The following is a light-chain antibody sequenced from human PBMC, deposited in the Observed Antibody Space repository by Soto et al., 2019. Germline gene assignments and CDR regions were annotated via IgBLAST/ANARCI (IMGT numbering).Light chain of an antibody. Sequence: SYELTQPPSVSVASGQTAAITCGGDNIGSRGVHWYRQRPGQAPVVVIFGNSDRPSWVPERFFGSNSGNTAALTISRVEVGDEADYYCQVWDWGSDRWVFGGGTKLTVL. CDR2: GNS. J-gene: IGLJ3*02. CDR3: QVWDWGSDRWV. CDR1: NIGSRG. V-gene: IGLV3-21*02.